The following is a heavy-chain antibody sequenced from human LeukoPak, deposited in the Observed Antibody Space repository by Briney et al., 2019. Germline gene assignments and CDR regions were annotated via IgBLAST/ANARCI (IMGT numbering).Heavy chain of an antibody. J-gene: IGHJ5*02. V-gene: IGHV4-39*07. D-gene: IGHD3-22*01. Sequence: PSETLSLTCTVSGGSITNSSYYWGWIRQPPGKGLEWIGSIYYSGSTYYNPSLKSRVTISVDTSKNQFSLKLSSVTAADTAVYYCARDLADSSGYGWFDPWGQGTLVTVSS. CDR1: GGSITNSSYY. CDR2: IYYSGST. CDR3: ARDLADSSGYGWFDP.